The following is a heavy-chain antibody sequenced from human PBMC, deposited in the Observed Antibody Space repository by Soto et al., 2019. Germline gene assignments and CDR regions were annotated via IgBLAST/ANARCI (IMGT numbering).Heavy chain of an antibody. CDR1: GFTFSSYS. CDR3: ARDLTMVRGVIIRKYYFDY. D-gene: IGHD3-10*01. CDR2: ISSSSSYI. V-gene: IGHV3-21*01. Sequence: ESGGGLVTPGGSLRLSCAASGFTFSSYSMNWVRQAPGKGLEWVSSISSSSSYIYYADSVKGRFTISRDNAKNSLYLQMNSLRAEDTAVYYCARDLTMVRGVIIRKYYFDYWGQGTLVTVSS. J-gene: IGHJ4*02.